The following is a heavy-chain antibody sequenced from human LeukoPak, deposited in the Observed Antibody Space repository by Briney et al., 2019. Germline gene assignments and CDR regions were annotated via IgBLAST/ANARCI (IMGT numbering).Heavy chain of an antibody. CDR3: ARASRDYYDSSGYYYEYFDY. D-gene: IGHD3-22*01. CDR2: IYYSGST. CDR1: GGSISSGGYY. J-gene: IGHJ4*02. V-gene: IGHV4-31*03. Sequence: SETLSLTCTVSGGSISSGGYYWSWIRQHPGKGLEWIGYIYYSGSTYYNPSLKSRVTISVDTSKNQFSLKLSSVTAADTAVYYCARASRDYYDSSGYYYEYFDYWGQGTLVTVSS.